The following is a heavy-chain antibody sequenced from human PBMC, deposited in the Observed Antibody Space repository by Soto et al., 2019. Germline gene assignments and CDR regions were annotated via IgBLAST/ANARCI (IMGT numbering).Heavy chain of an antibody. Sequence: PSETLSLTCSVSVGSISGPYWSWIRQSPGKGLEWLGYVYYTGSTNYSPSLRSRVSISVDTSKNEFSLRLSSVTAADTAVYFCARSVAVPGAHIDYWGQGTQVTVSS. D-gene: IGHD6-19*01. V-gene: IGHV4-59*11. J-gene: IGHJ4*02. CDR2: VYYTGST. CDR3: ARSVAVPGAHIDY. CDR1: VGSISGPY.